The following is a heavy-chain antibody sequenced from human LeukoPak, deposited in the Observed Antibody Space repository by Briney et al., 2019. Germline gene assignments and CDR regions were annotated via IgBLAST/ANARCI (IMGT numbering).Heavy chain of an antibody. J-gene: IGHJ4*02. V-gene: IGHV3-48*03. CDR1: GFTFSSYE. D-gene: IGHD6-19*01. CDR2: ISSGSTI. CDR3: ARESIAVAGAPFDY. Sequence: GGSLRHSCAASGFTFSSYEMNWVRQGPGKGLEWVSYISSGSTIYDADSVKGRFTISRDNAKNSLYLQMNSLRAEDTAVYYCARESIAVAGAPFDYWGQGTLVTVSS.